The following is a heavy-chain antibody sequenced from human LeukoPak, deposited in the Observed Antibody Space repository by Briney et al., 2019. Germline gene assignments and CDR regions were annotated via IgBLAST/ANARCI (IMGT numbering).Heavy chain of an antibody. J-gene: IGHJ4*02. V-gene: IGHV6-1*01. D-gene: IGHD6-19*01. CDR1: GDSVSSHCAA. Sequence: SQTLSLTCDISGDSVSSHCAACNWIRQSPSRGLEWLGRTYYRSKWYNDYPRSVKSRITINPDTSKNKFSQHLNSMTPEATLVYSVGGGVTVVGYYFDYWGQGTLVTVSS. CDR3: GGGVTVVGYYFDY. CDR2: TYYRSKWYN.